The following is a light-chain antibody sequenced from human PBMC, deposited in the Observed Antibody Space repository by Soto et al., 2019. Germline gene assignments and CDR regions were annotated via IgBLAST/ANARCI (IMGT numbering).Light chain of an antibody. CDR3: SSYAASKNFGV. Sequence: QSVLTQPPSASGSPGQSVTISCTGTSSDVGGYNYVSWYQQHPGKAPKLMIYEVSKRPSGVPDRFSGSKSGNTASLTVSGTQAEDEAHYSCSSYAASKNFGVFGTGTKVTV. CDR2: EVS. J-gene: IGLJ1*01. CDR1: SSDVGGYNY. V-gene: IGLV2-8*01.